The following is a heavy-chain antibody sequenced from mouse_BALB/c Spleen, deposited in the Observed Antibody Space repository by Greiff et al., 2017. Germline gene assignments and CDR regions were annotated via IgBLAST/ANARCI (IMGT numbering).Heavy chain of an antibody. V-gene: IGHV1-63*01. CDR2: IYPGSGNT. CDR1: GYAFTNYW. CDR3: ARCNYGNYDAMDY. D-gene: IGHD2-1*01. J-gene: IGHJ4*01. Sequence: LVESGAELVRPGTSVKISCKASGYAFTNYWLGWVKQRPGHGLEWIGDIYPGSGNTYYNEKFKGKATLTADKSSSTAYMQLSSLTSEDSAVYFCARCNYGNYDAMDYWGQGTSVTVSS.